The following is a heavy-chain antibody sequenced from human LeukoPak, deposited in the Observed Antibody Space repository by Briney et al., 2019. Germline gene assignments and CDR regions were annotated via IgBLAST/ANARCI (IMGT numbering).Heavy chain of an antibody. CDR1: GFTFSNHG. Sequence: GGSLRLSCAASGFTFSNHGMNWVRQAPGKGLEWVSGISPSGDITYYADSVKGRFTISRDNSKNTVYLQVISLTAEDTAVYYCAKDDAWLQFGEWSQGTLVTVSS. V-gene: IGHV3-23*01. J-gene: IGHJ4*02. D-gene: IGHD3-10*01. CDR2: ISPSGDIT. CDR3: AKDDAWLQFGE.